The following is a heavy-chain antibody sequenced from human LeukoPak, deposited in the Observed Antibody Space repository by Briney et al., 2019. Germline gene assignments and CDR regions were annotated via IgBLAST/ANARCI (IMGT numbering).Heavy chain of an antibody. J-gene: IGHJ4*02. Sequence: GGSLRLSRAVSGFTFSNYAMSWVRQAPGKGLEWGSAISGSGGSTYYADSVKGRFTISRDNSKNTLYLQMNSLRVEDPAVYYCARDGAAAGRSRDCRRRGTLVTVSP. D-gene: IGHD6-13*01. CDR3: ARDGAAAGRSRDC. CDR2: ISGSGGST. CDR1: GFTFSNYA. V-gene: IGHV3-23*01.